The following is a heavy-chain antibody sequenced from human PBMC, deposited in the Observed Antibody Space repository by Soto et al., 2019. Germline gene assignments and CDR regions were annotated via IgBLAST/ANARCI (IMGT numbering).Heavy chain of an antibody. V-gene: IGHV1-18*04. CDR1: GYNFTSYG. D-gene: IGHD2-2*02. CDR2: ISAYNGNT. Sequence: ASVKVSCKASGYNFTSYGISWVRQAPGHGLEWMGWISAYNGNTNYAQKLQGRVTMNTDTSTSTAYMELRSLRSDDTAVYYCASSNDCSSTSCYTSFDYWGQGTLVTVSS. CDR3: ASSNDCSSTSCYTSFDY. J-gene: IGHJ4*02.